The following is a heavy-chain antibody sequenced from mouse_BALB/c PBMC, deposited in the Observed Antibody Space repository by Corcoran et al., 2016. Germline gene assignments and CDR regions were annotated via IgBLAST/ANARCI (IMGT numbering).Heavy chain of an antibody. J-gene: IGHJ2*01. Sequence: QIQLVQSGPELKKPGETVKISCKASGYTFTNYGMNWVKQAPGKGLKWIGWINTYTGEPTYADDFKGRFAFSLETSDSTAYLQINNLKNEDMATYFCARGDSSNFACWGQGTTLTVSS. CDR1: GYTFTNYG. V-gene: IGHV9-1*02. D-gene: IGHD3-3*01. CDR3: ARGDSSNFAC. CDR2: INTYTGEP.